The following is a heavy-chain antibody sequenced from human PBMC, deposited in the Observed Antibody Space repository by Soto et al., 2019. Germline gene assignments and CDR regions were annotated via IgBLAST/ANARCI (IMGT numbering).Heavy chain of an antibody. V-gene: IGHV1-58*01. Sequence: GASVKVSCKASGFTFTSSAVQWVRQARGQRLEWIGWIVVGSGNTNYAQKFQERVTITRDMSTSTAYMELSSLRSEDTAVYYCAADIPRRSPSGYDWGFRKGNYYYYGMDVWGQGTTVTVSS. CDR2: IVVGSGNT. CDR1: GFTFTSSA. D-gene: IGHD5-12*01. J-gene: IGHJ6*02. CDR3: AADIPRRSPSGYDWGFRKGNYYYYGMDV.